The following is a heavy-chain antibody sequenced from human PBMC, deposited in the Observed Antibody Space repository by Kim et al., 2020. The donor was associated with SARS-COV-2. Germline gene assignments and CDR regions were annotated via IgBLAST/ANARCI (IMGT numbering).Heavy chain of an antibody. CDR3: ARDPQRGRPYYYYGMDV. V-gene: IGHV1-69*13. D-gene: IGHD1-1*01. CDR1: GGTFSSYA. Sequence: SVKVSCKASGGTFSSYAISWVRQAPGQGLEWMGGIIPIFGTANYAQKFQGRVTITADESTSTAYMELSSLRSEDTAVYYCARDPQRGRPYYYYGMDVWGQGTTVTVSS. J-gene: IGHJ6*02. CDR2: IIPIFGTA.